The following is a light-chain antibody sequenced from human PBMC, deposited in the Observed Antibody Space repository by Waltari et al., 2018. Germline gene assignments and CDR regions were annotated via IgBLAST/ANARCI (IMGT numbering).Light chain of an antibody. CDR2: DVS. J-gene: IGLJ3*02. V-gene: IGLV2-11*01. CDR1: SSDVGGYNY. Sequence: QSALTQPRSVSGSPGQSVTISCTGTSSDVGGYNYVSWYQQHPGKAHKLMIYDVSKRPSGVPDRFSGSKSGNTASLTISGLQAEDEADYYCCSYAGSYLVFGGGTKLTVL. CDR3: CSYAGSYLV.